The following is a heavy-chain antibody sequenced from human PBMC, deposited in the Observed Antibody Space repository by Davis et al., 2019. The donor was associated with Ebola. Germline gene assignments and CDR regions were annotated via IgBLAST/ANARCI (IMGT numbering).Heavy chain of an antibody. CDR3: ARRRETYPYWFLDL. J-gene: IGHJ2*01. Sequence: PSETLSLTCHVSGGPISAALWSWVRQSPGQVLEWEGYIAHTGTTNYHPTFKGRLQISADTSKNQFSVQLASLTAADTAVYYCARRRETYPYWFLDLWGRGIRVTGS. V-gene: IGHV4-59*08. CDR2: IAHTGTT. CDR1: GGPISAAL.